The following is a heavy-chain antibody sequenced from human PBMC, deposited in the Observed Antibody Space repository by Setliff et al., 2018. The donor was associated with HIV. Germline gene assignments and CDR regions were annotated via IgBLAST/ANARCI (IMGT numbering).Heavy chain of an antibody. CDR3: ARSFPYYYESGGVYAMDV. D-gene: IGHD3-22*01. V-gene: IGHV3-20*04. CDR1: GFTFSSYS. Sequence: GGSLRLSCAASGFTFSSYSMNWVRQSPGKGPEWVSAISDGGGSTGYAASVKGRFTISRDDAKNSLYLQMSSLRVEDTALYFCARSFPYYYESGGVYAMDVWGLGTTVTVSS. CDR2: ISDGGGST. J-gene: IGHJ6*02.